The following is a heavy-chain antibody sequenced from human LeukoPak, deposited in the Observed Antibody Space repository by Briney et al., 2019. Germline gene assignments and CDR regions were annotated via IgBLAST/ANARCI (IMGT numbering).Heavy chain of an antibody. CDR1: GGSFSGHY. CDR2: INHSGTT. V-gene: IGHV4-34*01. D-gene: IGHD6-19*01. Sequence: SETLSLTCAVYGGSFSGHYWSWIRQPPGKGLEWIGEINHSGTTNYNPSLKSRVIMSVDTSKNQFSLKLSSMTAADTAVYYCAGAQGAVAIDYWGQGTLVTVSS. J-gene: IGHJ4*02. CDR3: AGAQGAVAIDY.